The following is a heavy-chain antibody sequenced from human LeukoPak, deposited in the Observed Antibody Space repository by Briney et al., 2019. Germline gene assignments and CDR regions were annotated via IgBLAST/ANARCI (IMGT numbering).Heavy chain of an antibody. V-gene: IGHV4-34*01. Sequence: SETLSLTCAVYGGSFSGYYWSWIRQPPGKGLEWIGEINHSGSTNYNPSLKSRVTISVDTSKNQFSLKLSSVTAADTAVYYCARGYDSSGYQFDYWGQGTLVTVSS. D-gene: IGHD3-22*01. J-gene: IGHJ4*02. CDR1: GGSFSGYY. CDR3: ARGYDSSGYQFDY. CDR2: INHSGST.